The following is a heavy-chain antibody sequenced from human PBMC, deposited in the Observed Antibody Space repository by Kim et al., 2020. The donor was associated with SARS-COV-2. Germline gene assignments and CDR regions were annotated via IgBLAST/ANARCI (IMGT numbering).Heavy chain of an antibody. J-gene: IGHJ6*02. CDR2: INPSGGST. CDR3: ARDMSAYYYDSSGYYYGMDV. V-gene: IGHV1-46*01. D-gene: IGHD3-22*01. CDR1: GYTFTSYY. Sequence: ASVKVSCKASGYTFTSYYMHWVRQAPGQGLEWMGLINPSGGSTSYAQKFQGRVTMTRDTSTSTVYMELSSLRSEDTAVYYCARDMSAYYYDSSGYYYGMDVWGQGTTVTVSS.